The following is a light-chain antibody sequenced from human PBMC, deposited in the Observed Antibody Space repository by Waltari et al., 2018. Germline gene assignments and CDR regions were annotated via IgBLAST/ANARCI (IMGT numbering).Light chain of an antibody. Sequence: QLVLTQSPSASASLGASVKLTCTLSSGHSSNVVAWLQQRPEKGPRYLMKINRDGSHRKGDEIPDRFSGSSSGAERYLTISSLQSEDEADYFCQTGGHGTWVFGGGTKLTVL. V-gene: IGLV4-69*01. J-gene: IGLJ3*02. CDR3: QTGGHGTWV. CDR2: INRDGSH. CDR1: SGHSSNV.